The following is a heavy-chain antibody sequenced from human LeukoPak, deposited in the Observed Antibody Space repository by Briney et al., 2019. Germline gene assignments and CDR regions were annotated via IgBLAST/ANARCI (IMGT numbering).Heavy chain of an antibody. V-gene: IGHV3-11*04. J-gene: IGHJ3*02. Sequence: LSLTCTVSGGSISSSSYYWGWVRQAPGQGLQWVSYISASGTTIYYTDSVKGRFTISRDNAKNSLYLQMNSLRAEDTAAYYCARANYDFDAFDIWGQGTMVTVSS. D-gene: IGHD3-22*01. CDR3: ARANYDFDAFDI. CDR2: ISASGTTI. CDR1: GGSISSSSYY.